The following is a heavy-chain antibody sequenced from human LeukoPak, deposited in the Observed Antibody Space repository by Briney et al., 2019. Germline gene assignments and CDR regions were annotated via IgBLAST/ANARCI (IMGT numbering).Heavy chain of an antibody. D-gene: IGHD3-22*01. V-gene: IGHV3-11*06. CDR2: ISSSSSYT. J-gene: IGHJ5*02. Sequence: GGSLRLSCAASGFTFSDYYMSWIRQAPGKGLEWVSYISSSSSYTNYADSVKGRFTISRDNVKNSLYLQMNSLRAEDTAVYYCARGASGYYDSSGRLFDPWGQGALVTVSS. CDR3: ARGASGYYDSSGRLFDP. CDR1: GFTFSDYY.